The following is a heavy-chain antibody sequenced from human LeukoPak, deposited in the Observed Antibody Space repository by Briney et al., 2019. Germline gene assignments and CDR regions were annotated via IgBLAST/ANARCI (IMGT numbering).Heavy chain of an antibody. J-gene: IGHJ4*02. CDR2: ISYDGSNK. Sequence: GGSLRLSCVASGFTFSSYAMHWVRQAPGKGLEWVAVISYDGSNKYYADSMKGRFTISRDSSKNTLYLQMNSLRAEDTAVYYCAGDGSTGYYSSLDYWGQGTLVTVSS. D-gene: IGHD3-22*01. V-gene: IGHV3-30-3*01. CDR1: GFTFSSYA. CDR3: AGDGSTGYYSSLDY.